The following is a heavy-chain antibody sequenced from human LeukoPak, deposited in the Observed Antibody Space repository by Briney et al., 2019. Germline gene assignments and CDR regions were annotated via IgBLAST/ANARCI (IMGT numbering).Heavy chain of an antibody. Sequence: ASVKVSCKASGGTFSSYAISWVRQAPGQGLEWMGGIIPIFGTANYAQKFQGRVTITTDESTSTAYMELSSLRSEDTAVYYCARGVAVTIYYYYYYYMDVWGKGTTVTVSS. D-gene: IGHD3-22*01. CDR3: ARGVAVTIYYYYYYYMDV. CDR2: IIPIFGTA. J-gene: IGHJ6*03. V-gene: IGHV1-69*05. CDR1: GGTFSSYA.